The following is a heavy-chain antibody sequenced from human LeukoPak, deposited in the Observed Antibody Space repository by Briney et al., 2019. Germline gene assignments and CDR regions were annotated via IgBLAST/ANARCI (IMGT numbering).Heavy chain of an antibody. CDR1: GFTFSSYA. Sequence: PGGSLRLSCAASGFTFSSYAMSWVRQAPGKGLEWLSYISESDNSIYYADSVKGRFTISRDNAKNSLSLQMNSLRVEDIAIYYCARVRGYSGSGTFWYFDLWGRGTLVTVSS. CDR3: ARVRGYSGSGTFWYFDL. V-gene: IGHV3-48*04. J-gene: IGHJ2*01. D-gene: IGHD3-10*01. CDR2: ISESDNSI.